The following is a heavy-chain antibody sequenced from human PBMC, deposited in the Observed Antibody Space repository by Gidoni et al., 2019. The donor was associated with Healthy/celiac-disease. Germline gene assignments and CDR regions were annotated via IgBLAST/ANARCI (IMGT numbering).Heavy chain of an antibody. V-gene: IGHV3-30*01. CDR1: GFTFSSYA. J-gene: IGHJ6*03. Sequence: QVQLVESGGGVVQPGRSLRLSCAASGFTFSSYAMHWVRQAPGKGLEWVAVISYDGSNKYYADSVKGRFTISRDNSKNTLYLQMNSLRAEDTAVYYCARDNRPGVYYYYMDVWGKGTTVTVSS. D-gene: IGHD3-10*01. CDR2: ISYDGSNK. CDR3: ARDNRPGVYYYYMDV.